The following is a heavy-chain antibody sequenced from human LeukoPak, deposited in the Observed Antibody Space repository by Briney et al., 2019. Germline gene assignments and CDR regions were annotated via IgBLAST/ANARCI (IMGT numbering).Heavy chain of an antibody. CDR3: ARIAWDAFDI. J-gene: IGHJ3*02. CDR1: GFTFSSYA. Sequence: GRSLRLSCAASGFTFSSYAMHWVRQAPGKGLEWVAVISYDGSNKYYADSVKGRFTISRDNSKNTLYPQMNSLRAEDTAVYYCARIAWDAFDIWGQGTMVTVSS. CDR2: ISYDGSNK. V-gene: IGHV3-30-3*01. D-gene: IGHD2-15*01.